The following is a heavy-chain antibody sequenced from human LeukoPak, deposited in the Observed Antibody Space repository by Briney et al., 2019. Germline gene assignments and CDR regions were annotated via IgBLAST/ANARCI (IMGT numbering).Heavy chain of an antibody. V-gene: IGHV3-30*02. CDR1: GFTFTYFG. Sequence: GGSLRLSFAESGFTFTYFGMHWVPQATGKGLEWVAFIRFDGGDKYYADSVKGRFTISRDNAKNSLYLQMNSLRAEDTAVYYCARDSPLGVSAFVIWGQGTMVTVSS. D-gene: IGHD3-16*01. CDR2: IRFDGGDK. CDR3: ARDSPLGVSAFVI. J-gene: IGHJ3*02.